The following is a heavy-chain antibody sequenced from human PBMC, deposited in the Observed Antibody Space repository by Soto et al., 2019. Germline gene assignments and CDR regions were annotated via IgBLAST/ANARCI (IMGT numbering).Heavy chain of an antibody. CDR3: ARDAVRIQLWHGYYYYGMDV. V-gene: IGHV1-69*06. CDR2: IIPIFGTA. J-gene: IGHJ6*02. D-gene: IGHD5-18*01. Sequence: SVKVSCKASGGTFSSYAISWVRQAPGQGLEWMGGIIPIFGTANYAQKFQGRVTITADKSTSTAYMELSSLRSEDTAVYYCARDAVRIQLWHGYYYYGMDVWGQGTTVTVSS. CDR1: GGTFSSYA.